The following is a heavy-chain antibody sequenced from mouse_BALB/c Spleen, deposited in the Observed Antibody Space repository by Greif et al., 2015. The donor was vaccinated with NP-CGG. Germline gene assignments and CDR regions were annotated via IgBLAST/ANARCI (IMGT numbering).Heavy chain of an antibody. Sequence: EVQVVESGGGSVQPGGSRKLSCAASGFTFSSFGMHWVRQAPEKGLEWVAYISSGSSTIYYADTVKGRFTISRDNPKNTLFLQMTSLRSEDTAMYYCARTGSYYGSSYWYFDVWGAGTTVTVSS. V-gene: IGHV5-17*02. D-gene: IGHD1-1*01. CDR1: GFTFSSFG. CDR3: ARTGSYYGSSYWYFDV. CDR2: ISSGSSTI. J-gene: IGHJ1*01.